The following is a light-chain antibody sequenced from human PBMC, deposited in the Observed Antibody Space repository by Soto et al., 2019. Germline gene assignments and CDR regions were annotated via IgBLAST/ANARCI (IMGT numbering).Light chain of an antibody. CDR3: QQYNNWPFT. CDR1: QSVSSN. CDR2: GAS. V-gene: IGKV3D-15*01. Sequence: EIVMTQSPATLSVSPGERATLSCRASQSVSSNLAWYQQKPGQAPRLLIYGASIRATGIPARFSGSGSGTDFTLTISSLQSEDFAVYYCQQYNNWPFTFGPGTKVDIK. J-gene: IGKJ3*01.